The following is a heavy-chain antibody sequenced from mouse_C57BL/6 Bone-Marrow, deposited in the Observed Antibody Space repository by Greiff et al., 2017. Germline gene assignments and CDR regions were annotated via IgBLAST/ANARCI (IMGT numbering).Heavy chain of an antibody. CDR2: IDPSDSYT. J-gene: IGHJ1*03. D-gene: IGHD4-1*01. CDR1: GYTFSSYW. V-gene: IGHV1-50*01. CDR3: ARGSNWDVYWYFDV. Sequence: QVQLQQPGAELVKPGASVKLSCKASGYTFSSYWMQWVKQRPGQGLEWIGEIDPSDSYTNYNQKFKGKATVTVDTSSSTAYMQLSSLTSEDSAVYYCARGSNWDVYWYFDVWGTGTTVTGSS.